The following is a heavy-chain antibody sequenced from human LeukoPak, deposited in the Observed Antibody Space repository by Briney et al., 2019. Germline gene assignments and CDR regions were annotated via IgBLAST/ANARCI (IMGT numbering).Heavy chain of an antibody. CDR2: ISAYNGNT. J-gene: IGHJ6*02. D-gene: IGHD5-18*01. Sequence: GASVKVSCKASGYTFTSYGISWVRQAPGQGLEWMGWISAYNGNTNYAQKLQGRVTMTTDTSTSTAYMELRSLRSDDTAVYYCARGRDTAMVNPYYYYGMDVWGQGTTVTVSS. CDR1: GYTFTSYG. CDR3: ARGRDTAMVNPYYYYGMDV. V-gene: IGHV1-18*01.